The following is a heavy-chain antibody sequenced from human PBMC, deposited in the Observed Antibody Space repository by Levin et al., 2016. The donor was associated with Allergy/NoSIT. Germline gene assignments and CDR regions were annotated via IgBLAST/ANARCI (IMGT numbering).Heavy chain of an antibody. Sequence: WIRQPPGKGLEWIGYIYYSGSTNYNPSLKSRVTISVDTSKNQFSLKLSSVTAADTAVYYCARLNNYDFWSGGMDVWGQGTTVTVSS. CDR2: IYYSGST. J-gene: IGHJ6*02. CDR3: ARLNNYDFWSGGMDV. V-gene: IGHV4-59*01. D-gene: IGHD3-3*01.